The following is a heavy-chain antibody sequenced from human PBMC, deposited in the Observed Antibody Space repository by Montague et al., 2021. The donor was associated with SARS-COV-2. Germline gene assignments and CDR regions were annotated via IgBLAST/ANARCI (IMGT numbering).Heavy chain of an antibody. CDR2: IYYSGST. Sequence: SETLSLTCTVSGGSISSYYWSWIRQPPRKGLEWIGYIYYSGSTNYNPSLKSRVTISVDTSKKQFSLQLSSVTAADTAVYYCARTRGYDPLFDFWGQGTLVTVSS. CDR3: ARTRGYDPLFDF. D-gene: IGHD5-12*01. V-gene: IGHV4-59*01. CDR1: GGSISSYY. J-gene: IGHJ4*02.